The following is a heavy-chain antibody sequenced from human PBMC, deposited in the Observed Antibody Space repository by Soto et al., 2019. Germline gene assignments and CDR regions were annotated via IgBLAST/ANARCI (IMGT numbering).Heavy chain of an antibody. D-gene: IGHD6-13*01. CDR2: FIPIFGTA. CDR3: ARGSAAGIGY. CDR1: GGTFSRYA. J-gene: IGHJ4*02. V-gene: IGHV1-69*01. Sequence: QVQLVQSGAGAKKPGSAVKVSCKASGGTFSRYAISWVRQAPGQGLEWMGGFIPIFGTANYSQKFQGRVTITADESTSTAYMELSSLRSEDTAVYYCARGSAAGIGYWGQGTLVTVAS.